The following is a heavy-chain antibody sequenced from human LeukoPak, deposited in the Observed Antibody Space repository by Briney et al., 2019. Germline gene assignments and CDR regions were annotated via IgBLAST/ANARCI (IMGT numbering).Heavy chain of an antibody. J-gene: IGHJ6*04. D-gene: IGHD1-1*01. Sequence: SETLSLTCTVSGGSISSGGYYWSWIRQHPGKGLEWIGYIYYSGSTYYNPSLKSRVTISVDTSKNQFSLKLSSVTAADTAVYYCARDRQLVRTGLYYYYYGMDVWGKGTTVTVSS. V-gene: IGHV4-31*03. CDR1: GGSISSGGYY. CDR2: IYYSGST. CDR3: ARDRQLVRTGLYYYYYGMDV.